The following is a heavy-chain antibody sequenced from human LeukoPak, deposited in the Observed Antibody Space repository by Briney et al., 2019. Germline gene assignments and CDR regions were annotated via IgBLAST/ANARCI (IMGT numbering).Heavy chain of an antibody. D-gene: IGHD3-16*02. CDR1: GFTFSSYG. J-gene: IGHJ4*02. CDR3: AKEGSGSYRPFDY. CDR2: ISYDGSNK. V-gene: IGHV3-30*18. Sequence: GRSLRLSCAASGFTFSSYGMHWVRQAPGKGLEWVAVISYDGSNKYYADSVKGRFTISRDNSKNTLYLQMNSLRAEDTAVYYCAKEGSGSYRPFDYWGQGTLVTVSS.